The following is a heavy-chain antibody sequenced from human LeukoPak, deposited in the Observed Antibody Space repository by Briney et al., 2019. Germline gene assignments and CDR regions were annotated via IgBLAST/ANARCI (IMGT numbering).Heavy chain of an antibody. J-gene: IGHJ4*02. CDR3: ASLYSYGGGLDY. D-gene: IGHD5-18*01. Sequence: SETLFLTCTVSGGSISSYYWSWIRQPAGKGLEWIGRIYTSGSTNYNPSLKSRVTMSVDTSKNQFSLKLSSVTAADTAVYYCASLYSYGGGLDYWGQGTLVTVSS. CDR1: GGSISSYY. CDR2: IYTSGST. V-gene: IGHV4-4*07.